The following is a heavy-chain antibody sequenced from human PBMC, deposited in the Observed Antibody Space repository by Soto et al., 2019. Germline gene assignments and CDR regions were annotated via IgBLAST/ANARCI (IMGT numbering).Heavy chain of an antibody. CDR2: IYYSGST. CDR3: ARVGPQHLWFGKLSH. V-gene: IGHV4-59*01. J-gene: IGHJ4*02. D-gene: IGHD3-10*01. Sequence: SETLSLTCTVSGGSISSYYWSWIRQPPGKGLEWIGYIYYSGSTNYNPSLKSRVTISVDTSKNQFSLKLSSVTAADTAVYYCARVGPQHLWFGKLSHWGQGTLVTVSS. CDR1: GGSISSYY.